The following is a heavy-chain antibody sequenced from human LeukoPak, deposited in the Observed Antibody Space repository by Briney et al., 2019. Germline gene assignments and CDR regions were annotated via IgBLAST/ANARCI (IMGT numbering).Heavy chain of an antibody. CDR1: GGSVSGGSYS. J-gene: IGHJ4*02. CDR2: IYASGDT. D-gene: IGHD4-17*01. Sequence: SETLSLTRDVSGGSVSGGSYSWTWIRQPPGKGLEWIGSIYASGDTYYNPSLKSRVTISVDRSKTQISLKLISVTAADTAVYYCARIYGDFKAAFDSWGQGTLVTVSS. CDR3: ARIYGDFKAAFDS. V-gene: IGHV4-30-2*01.